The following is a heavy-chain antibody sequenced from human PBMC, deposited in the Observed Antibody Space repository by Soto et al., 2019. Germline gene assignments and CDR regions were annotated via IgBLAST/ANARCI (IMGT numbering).Heavy chain of an antibody. D-gene: IGHD6-25*01. V-gene: IGHV3-23*01. CDR2: ISGSGGTT. J-gene: IGHJ4*02. Sequence: EVQLLESGGGLVQPGRSLRLSCAASGFTFSSYAMSWVRQAPGKGLEWVSAISGSGGTTYYAVSVKGRFTISRDNSKNTLLLQMNSLRAEDTAVYYCAKFFVETGGSSGWPWTFHYWGQGTLVTVSS. CDR3: AKFFVETGGSSGWPWTFHY. CDR1: GFTFSSYA.